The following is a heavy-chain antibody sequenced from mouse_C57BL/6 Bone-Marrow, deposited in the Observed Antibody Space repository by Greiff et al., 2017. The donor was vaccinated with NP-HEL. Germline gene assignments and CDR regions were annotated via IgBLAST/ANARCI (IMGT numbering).Heavy chain of an antibody. CDR3: ARDYGSFYYYAMDY. V-gene: IGHV14-2*01. J-gene: IGHJ4*01. CDR1: GFNIKDDY. Sequence: EVQRVESGAELVKPGASVKLSCTASGFNIKDDYMHWVKQRTEQGLEWIGRIDPEDGETKYAPKVQDKATITADTSTNTDYLQLSRLTSEDTAVYYCARDYGSFYYYAMDYWGQGTSVTVSS. D-gene: IGHD1-1*01. CDR2: IDPEDGET.